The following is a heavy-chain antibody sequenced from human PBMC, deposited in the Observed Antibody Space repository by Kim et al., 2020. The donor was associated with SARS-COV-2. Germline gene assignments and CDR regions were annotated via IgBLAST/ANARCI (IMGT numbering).Heavy chain of an antibody. V-gene: IGHV3-48*03. J-gene: IGHJ5*02. D-gene: IGHD4-17*01. CDR1: GFTFSTYE. CDR3: SRSLNYGDYGGWFDP. Sequence: GGSLRLSCAASGFTFSTYEMDWVRQAPGKGLEWVSHISGLGSTIYYADSVKGRFTISRDNAKNSLYLQMNNLRAEDTAVYYCSRSLNYGDYGGWFDPWGQGTLVTVSS. CDR2: ISGLGSTI.